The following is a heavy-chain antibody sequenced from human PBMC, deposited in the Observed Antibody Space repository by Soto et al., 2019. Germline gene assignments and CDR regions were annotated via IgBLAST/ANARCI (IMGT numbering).Heavy chain of an antibody. CDR1: GFSLSDYA. CDR3: ARIKLVEWFFINVDVYDMDV. D-gene: IGHD3-3*01. V-gene: IGHV3-48*02. Sequence: GGSRRLSCVTSGFSLSDYAVNWVRQAPGKGLEWVSFISSDSRTIYYADSVEGRFTVSRDNARNSVSLQMDSLRDEDAAVYYCARIKLVEWFFINVDVYDMDVWGQGTPVTVSS. CDR2: ISSDSRTI. J-gene: IGHJ6*02.